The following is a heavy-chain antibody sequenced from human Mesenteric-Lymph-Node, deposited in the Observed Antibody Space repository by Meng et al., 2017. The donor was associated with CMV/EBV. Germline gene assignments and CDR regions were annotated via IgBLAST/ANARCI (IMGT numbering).Heavy chain of an antibody. Sequence: GESLKISCAASGFTFSSYWMSWVRQAPGKGLEWVANIKQDGSEKYYVDSVKGRFTISRDNAKNSLYLQMNSLRAEDTAVYYCTRDPRRDGYKNFGYWGQGTLVTVSS. J-gene: IGHJ4*02. CDR2: IKQDGSEK. CDR1: GFTFSSYW. V-gene: IGHV3-7*01. D-gene: IGHD5-24*01. CDR3: TRDPRRDGYKNFGY.